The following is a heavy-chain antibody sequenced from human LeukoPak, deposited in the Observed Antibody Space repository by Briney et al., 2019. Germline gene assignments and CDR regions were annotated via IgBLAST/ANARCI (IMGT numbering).Heavy chain of an antibody. V-gene: IGHV3-23*01. CDR1: GFTFSSYA. CDR3: AKDGDTYYYDSSGYPWYFDY. CDR2: ISGSGGST. J-gene: IGHJ4*02. Sequence: GGSLRLSCAASGFTFSSYAMSWVRQAPGKGLEWVSAISGSGGSTYYADSVEGRFTISRDNSKNTLYLQMNSLRAEDTAVYYCAKDGDTYYYDSSGYPWYFDYWGQGTLVTVSS. D-gene: IGHD3-22*01.